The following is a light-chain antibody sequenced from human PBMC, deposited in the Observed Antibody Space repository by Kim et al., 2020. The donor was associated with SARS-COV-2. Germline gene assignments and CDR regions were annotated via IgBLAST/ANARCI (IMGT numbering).Light chain of an antibody. V-gene: IGLV3-1*01. Sequence: VTETPGQTASSNCYGDKLGDKYACWYQQKPGQVPVVVIYQDSKRPSGIPERFSGSNSGNTATLTISGTKAMDEADYYCPAWDSRTVFGGGTQLTVL. CDR1: KLGDKY. CDR2: QDS. J-gene: IGLJ2*01. CDR3: PAWDSRTV.